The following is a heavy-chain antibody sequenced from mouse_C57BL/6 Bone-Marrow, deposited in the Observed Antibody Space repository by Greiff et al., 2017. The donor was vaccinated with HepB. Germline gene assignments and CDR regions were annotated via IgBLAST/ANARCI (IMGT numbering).Heavy chain of an antibody. CDR1: GYTFTDYE. CDR2: IDPETGGT. V-gene: IGHV1-15*01. CDR3: TRDGIYYGNYEGVDY. D-gene: IGHD2-1*01. Sequence: QVQLQQSGAELVRPGASVTLSCKASGYTFTDYEMHWVKQTPVHGLEWIGAIDPETGGTAYNQKFKGKAILTADKSSSTAYMELRSLTSEDSAVYYWTRDGIYYGNYEGVDYWGQGTTLTVSS. J-gene: IGHJ2*01.